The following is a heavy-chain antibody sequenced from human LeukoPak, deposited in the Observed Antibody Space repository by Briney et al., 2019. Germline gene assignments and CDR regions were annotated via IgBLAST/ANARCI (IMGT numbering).Heavy chain of an antibody. J-gene: IGHJ6*02. CDR1: GFTFRSYL. CDR3: AKDPFNGMDV. CDR2: ISGNGDVT. Sequence: PGGSLRPSCAASGFTFRSYLMNWVRQAPGKGLEWVSGISGNGDVTYYADSVKGRFAISRDNSKNTLYLQMNSLRAEDTAAYYCAKDPFNGMDVWGQGTTVTVSS. V-gene: IGHV3-23*01.